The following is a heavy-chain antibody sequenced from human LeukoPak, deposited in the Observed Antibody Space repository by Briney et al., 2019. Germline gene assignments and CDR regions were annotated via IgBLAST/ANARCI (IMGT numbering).Heavy chain of an antibody. D-gene: IGHD1-7*01. CDR3: ACIWYNWNYGPDY. Sequence: SETLSLTCTVSGGSISSSSYYWGWIRQPPGKGLEWIGSIYYSGSTYYNPSLKSRVTISVDTSKNQFSLKLSSVTAADTAVYYCACIWYNWNYGPDYWGQGTLVTVSS. J-gene: IGHJ4*02. CDR2: IYYSGST. V-gene: IGHV4-39*01. CDR1: GGSISSSSYY.